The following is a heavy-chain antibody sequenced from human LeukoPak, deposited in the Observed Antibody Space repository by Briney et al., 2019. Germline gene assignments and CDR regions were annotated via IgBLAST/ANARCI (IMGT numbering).Heavy chain of an antibody. D-gene: IGHD5-24*01. Sequence: GGSLRLSCAASGFTVSSNYMSWVRQAPGKGLEWVSVIYSGGSTYYADSVKGRFTISRDNSKNTLYPQMNSLRAEDTAVYYCAGVSGTDGAEYFQHWGQGTLVTVSS. V-gene: IGHV3-53*01. CDR1: GFTVSSNY. CDR2: IYSGGST. J-gene: IGHJ1*01. CDR3: AGVSGTDGAEYFQH.